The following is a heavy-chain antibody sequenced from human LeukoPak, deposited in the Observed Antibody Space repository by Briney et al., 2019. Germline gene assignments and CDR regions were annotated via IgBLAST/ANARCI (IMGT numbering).Heavy chain of an antibody. V-gene: IGHV1-18*01. CDR1: GYTFTSYG. D-gene: IGHD5-12*01. J-gene: IGHJ4*02. Sequence: ASVKVSCKASGYTFTSYGISWVRQAPGQGLEWMGWISAYNGNTNYAQKLQGRVTMTTDTSTSTAYRELRSLRSDDTAVYYCARDLNSGWPAFDYWGQGTLVTVSS. CDR2: ISAYNGNT. CDR3: ARDLNSGWPAFDY.